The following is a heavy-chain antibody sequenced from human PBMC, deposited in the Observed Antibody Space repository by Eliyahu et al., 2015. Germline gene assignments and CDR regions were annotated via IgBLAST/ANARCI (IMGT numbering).Heavy chain of an antibody. Sequence: QVQLQQWGAGLLKPSETLSLTCAVYGGSFSGYYWSWIRQPPGKGLEWIGEINHSGSTNYNPSLKSRVTISVDTSKNQFSLKLSSVTAADTAVYYCARNIYSSSLNYYMDVWGKGTTVTVSS. D-gene: IGHD6-6*01. CDR3: ARNIYSSSLNYYMDV. CDR1: GGSFSGYY. J-gene: IGHJ6*03. V-gene: IGHV4-34*01. CDR2: INHSGST.